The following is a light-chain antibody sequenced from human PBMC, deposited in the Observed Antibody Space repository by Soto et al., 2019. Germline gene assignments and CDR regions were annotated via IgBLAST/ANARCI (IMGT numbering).Light chain of an antibody. Sequence: QYVLTQPHSVSGAPGQRVTISCTGSSSNIGAGYDVHWYQQLPGTAPKLLIYGNSNRPSGVPDRFSGSKSGTSASLAITGLQAEDEADYYCQSYDSSLSGTIVFGVGTQLTVL. CDR1: SSNIGAGYD. J-gene: IGLJ3*02. V-gene: IGLV1-40*01. CDR2: GNS. CDR3: QSYDSSLSGTIV.